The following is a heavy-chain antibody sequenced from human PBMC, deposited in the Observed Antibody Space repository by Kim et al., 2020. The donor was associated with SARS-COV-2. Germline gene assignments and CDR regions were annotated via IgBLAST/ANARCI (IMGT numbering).Heavy chain of an antibody. Sequence: GGSLRLSCTASGFTFINYAMSWVRQAPGKGLEWVSAFSSGSGGLTYYADSVKGRLTISRDNSKNKLYLQMNNLRAEDTAINYCAKDYRSGYSGYDIGDWG. CDR1: GFTFINYA. D-gene: IGHD5-12*01. V-gene: IGHV3-23*01. J-gene: IGHJ1*01. CDR2: FSSGSGGLT. CDR3: AKDYRSGYSGYDIGD.